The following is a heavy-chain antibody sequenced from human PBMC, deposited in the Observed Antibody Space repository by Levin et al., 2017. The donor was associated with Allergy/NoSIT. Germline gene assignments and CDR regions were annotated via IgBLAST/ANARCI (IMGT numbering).Heavy chain of an antibody. CDR3: ARVIEYGDYTDY. Sequence: GESLKISCAASGFTFSSYSMNWVRQAPGKGLEWVSYISSSSSIYYADSVKGRFTISRDNAKNSLYLQMNSLRAEDTAVYYCARVIEYGDYTDYWGQGTLVTVSS. D-gene: IGHD4-17*01. CDR2: ISSSSSI. CDR1: GFTFSSYS. J-gene: IGHJ4*02. V-gene: IGHV3-48*01.